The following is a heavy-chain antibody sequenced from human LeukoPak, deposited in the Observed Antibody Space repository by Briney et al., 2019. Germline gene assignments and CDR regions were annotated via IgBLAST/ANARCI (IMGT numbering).Heavy chain of an antibody. CDR2: IYYRGST. Sequence: SETLSLTCTVSGGSISSYYWTWIRQPPGKGLEWIGYIYYRGSTNYNPSLKSRVTISVDTSKNQFSLKLSSVTAADTAVYYCATQTTGSNWFDPWGQGTLVTVSS. CDR3: ATQTTGSNWFDP. J-gene: IGHJ5*02. CDR1: GGSISSYY. D-gene: IGHD4-11*01. V-gene: IGHV4-59*08.